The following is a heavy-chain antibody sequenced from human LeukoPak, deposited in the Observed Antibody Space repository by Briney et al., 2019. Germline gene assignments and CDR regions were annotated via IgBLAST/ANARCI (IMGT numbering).Heavy chain of an antibody. CDR1: GYSISRDYY. CDR3: ARGGYSYDCDY. D-gene: IGHD5-18*01. V-gene: IGHV4-38-2*02. CDR2: IYHSGST. Sequence: PSETLSLTCTVSGYSISRDYYWGWIRQPPGKGLEWIGSIYHSGSTYYNPSLKSRVTISLDMSNNQFSLRLSSVTAADTAVYYCARGGYSYDCDYWGQGTLVTVSS. J-gene: IGHJ4*02.